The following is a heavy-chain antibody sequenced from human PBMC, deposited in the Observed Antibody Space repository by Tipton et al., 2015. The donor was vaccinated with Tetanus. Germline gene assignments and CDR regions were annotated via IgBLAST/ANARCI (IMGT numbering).Heavy chain of an antibody. CDR1: GGSFSGYY. CDR3: AREGYSSRRDAFDI. V-gene: IGHV4-34*01. CDR2: INHSGST. D-gene: IGHD6-13*01. J-gene: IGHJ3*02. Sequence: TLSLTCAVYGGSFSGYYWSWIRQPPGKGLEWIGEINHSGSTNYNPSLKSRVTISVDTSKNQFSLKLSSVTAADTAVYYCAREGYSSRRDAFDIWGQGTMVTVSS.